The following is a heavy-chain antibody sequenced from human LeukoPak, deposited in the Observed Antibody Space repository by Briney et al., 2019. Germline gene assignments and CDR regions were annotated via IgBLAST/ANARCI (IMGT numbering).Heavy chain of an antibody. J-gene: IGHJ3*01. D-gene: IGHD4-17*01. Sequence: GGSLRLSCEASGFTFSSYAMHWVRQAPGKGLEWVAFIRYDGSQKYYADSVKGRFTISRDNSKNTLDLQMNSLRAQETAVYYCAKHRSYGDYGAFEFWGQGTMVTVSS. CDR3: AKHRSYGDYGAFEF. CDR1: GFTFSSYA. V-gene: IGHV3-30*02. CDR2: IRYDGSQK.